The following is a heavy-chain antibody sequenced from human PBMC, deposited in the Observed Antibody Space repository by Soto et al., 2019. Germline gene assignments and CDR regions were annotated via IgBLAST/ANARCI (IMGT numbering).Heavy chain of an antibody. CDR2: ISYDGSNK. CDR1: GFTFSSYG. D-gene: IGHD3-16*01. CDR3: AKDYGGSKDY. J-gene: IGHJ4*02. Sequence: QVQLVESGGGVVQPGRSLRLSCAASGFTFSSYGMHWVRQAPGKGLEWVAVISYDGSNKYYADSVKGRFTISRDNSKNPLYLQMNSLRAEDTAVYYCAKDYGGSKDYWGQGTLVTVSS. V-gene: IGHV3-30*18.